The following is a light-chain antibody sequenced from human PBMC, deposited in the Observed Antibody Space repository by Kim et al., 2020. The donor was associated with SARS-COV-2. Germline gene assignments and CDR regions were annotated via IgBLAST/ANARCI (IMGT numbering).Light chain of an antibody. CDR3: SSYIRSSSFA. Sequence: GQSITISCTGYSSDIGTYRYVSWYQQHPGKAPKLIIYDVSERPSGVSYRFSGSKSGKTASLTISGLQAEDEGDYYCSSYIRSSSFAFGGGTQLTVL. J-gene: IGLJ3*02. CDR1: SSDIGTYRY. CDR2: DVS. V-gene: IGLV2-14*03.